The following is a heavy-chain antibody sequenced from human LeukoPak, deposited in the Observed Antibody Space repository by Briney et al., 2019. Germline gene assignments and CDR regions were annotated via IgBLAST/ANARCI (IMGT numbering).Heavy chain of an antibody. CDR2: IYHSGST. D-gene: IGHD4-17*01. CDR3: ATSVTPSSLSAFDI. CDR1: GGSISSGGYY. V-gene: IGHV4-30-2*01. Sequence: SQTLSLTCTVSGGSISSGGYYWSWLRQPPGKGLEWIGYIYHSGSTYYNPSLKSRVTISVDRSKNQFSLKLSSVTAADTAVYYCATSVTPSSLSAFDIWGQGTMVTVSS. J-gene: IGHJ3*02.